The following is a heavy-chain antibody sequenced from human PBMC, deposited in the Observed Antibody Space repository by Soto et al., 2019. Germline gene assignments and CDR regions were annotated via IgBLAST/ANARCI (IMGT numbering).Heavy chain of an antibody. D-gene: IGHD2-15*01. Sequence: QVQLVESGGGVVQPGRSLRLSCAASGFTFSSSGMHWVRQAPGKGLEWVAVISYDGSNKYYADSVKGRFTISRDNSKNTLYLQMNSLRAEDTAVYYCAKDLSVVVVAATMGMDVWGQGTTVTVSS. CDR3: AKDLSVVVVAATMGMDV. V-gene: IGHV3-30*18. CDR1: GFTFSSSG. CDR2: ISYDGSNK. J-gene: IGHJ6*02.